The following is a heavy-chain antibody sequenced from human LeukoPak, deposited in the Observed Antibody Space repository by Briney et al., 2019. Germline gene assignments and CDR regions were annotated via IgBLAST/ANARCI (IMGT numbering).Heavy chain of an antibody. CDR1: GFSFTGYY. Sequence: ASVKVSCRTSGFSFTGYYIHWVRQAPGQGLEWMGWISAYNGNTNYAQKLQGRVTMTTDTSTSTAYMELRSLRSDDTAVYYCARGKLRLGELSLSDYWGQGTLVTVS. CDR3: ARGKLRLGELSLSDY. J-gene: IGHJ4*02. V-gene: IGHV1-18*01. D-gene: IGHD3-16*02. CDR2: ISAYNGNT.